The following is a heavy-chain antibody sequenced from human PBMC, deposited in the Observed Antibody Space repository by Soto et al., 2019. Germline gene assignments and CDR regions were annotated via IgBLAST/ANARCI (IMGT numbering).Heavy chain of an antibody. CDR3: ARVHYDSSDYNY. V-gene: IGHV3-7*05. J-gene: IGHJ4*02. CDR2: IKQDGSEI. D-gene: IGHD3-22*01. CDR1: GFTFSSYW. Sequence: PGGSLRLSCAASGFTFSSYWMSWVRQAPGKGLEWVGNIKQDGSEIFYVDSVKGRFTISRDNAKNSLYLQMNSLRAEDTAVYYCARVHYDSSDYNYWGQGTLVTVSS.